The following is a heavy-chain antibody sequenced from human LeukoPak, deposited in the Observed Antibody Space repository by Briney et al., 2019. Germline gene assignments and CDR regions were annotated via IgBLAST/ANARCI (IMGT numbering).Heavy chain of an antibody. V-gene: IGHV3-7*01. J-gene: IGHJ4*02. CDR2: IKQDGSEK. CDR3: ARHLSGITGYTYGRGIDY. CDR1: GFTFSSYW. D-gene: IGHD5-18*01. Sequence: GGSLRLSCAASGFTFSSYWMSWVRQAPGKGLEWVANIKQDGSEKYYVDSVKGRFTISRDNAKTSLYLQMNSLRAEDTAVYYCARHLSGITGYTYGRGIDYWGQGTLVTVSS.